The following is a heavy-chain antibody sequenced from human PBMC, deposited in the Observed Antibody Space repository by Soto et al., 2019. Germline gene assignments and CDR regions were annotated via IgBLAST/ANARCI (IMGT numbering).Heavy chain of an antibody. Sequence: ASVKVSCKASGGTFSSYAISWVRQAPGQGLEWMGGIIPIFGTANYAQKFQGRVTITADKSTSTAYMELSSLRSEDTAVYYCARAQEGAAAGTTRIYYYYGMDVWGQGTTVTVSS. CDR3: ARAQEGAAAGTTRIYYYYGMDV. D-gene: IGHD6-13*01. J-gene: IGHJ6*02. CDR1: GGTFSSYA. V-gene: IGHV1-69*06. CDR2: IIPIFGTA.